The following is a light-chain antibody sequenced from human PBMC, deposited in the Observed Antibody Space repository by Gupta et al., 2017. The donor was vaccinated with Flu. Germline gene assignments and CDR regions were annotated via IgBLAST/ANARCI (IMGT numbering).Light chain of an antibody. CDR3: QQSYSPIT. J-gene: IGKJ5*01. CDR2: SAS. Sequence: DIQMTQSPSSLSASVGDSVTITCRASQTIDTYLKWYQQKPGKAPKLLFYSASTLQNGVPSRFRGSGSGTYFILTISSLQPEYSATYFCQQSYSPITFGQGTRLEIK. V-gene: IGKV1-39*01. CDR1: QTIDTY.